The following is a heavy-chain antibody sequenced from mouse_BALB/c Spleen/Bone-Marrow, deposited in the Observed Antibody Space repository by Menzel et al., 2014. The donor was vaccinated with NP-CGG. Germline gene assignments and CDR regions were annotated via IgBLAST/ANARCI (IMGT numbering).Heavy chain of an antibody. V-gene: IGHV7-3*02. J-gene: IGHJ1*01. D-gene: IGHD2-4*01. CDR3: ARDINYDIYWYFDV. Sequence: EVMLVESGGGLVQPGGSLRLSCATSGFTFTDYYMSWVRQPPGKALEWLGFIRNKAKGYTSENSASVKGRFTISRDNSQSILYLQMNTLRAGDSATYYCARDINYDIYWYFDVWGAGTTVTVSS. CDR1: GFTFTDYY. CDR2: IRNKAKGYTS.